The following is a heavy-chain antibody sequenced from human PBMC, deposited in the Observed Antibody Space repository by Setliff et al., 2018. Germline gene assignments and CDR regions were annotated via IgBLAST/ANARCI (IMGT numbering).Heavy chain of an antibody. V-gene: IGHV3-48*01. CDR3: ARDRGSGSYFLRYFDY. CDR1: GFTFSSYS. D-gene: IGHD1-26*01. Sequence: PGESLKISCAASGFTFSSYSMNWVRQAPGKGLEWVSSISSSSTIYYADSVKGRFTISRDNAKNSLYLQMNSLRAEDTAVYYCARDRGSGSYFLRYFDYWGQGTLVTVSS. J-gene: IGHJ4*02. CDR2: ISSSSTI.